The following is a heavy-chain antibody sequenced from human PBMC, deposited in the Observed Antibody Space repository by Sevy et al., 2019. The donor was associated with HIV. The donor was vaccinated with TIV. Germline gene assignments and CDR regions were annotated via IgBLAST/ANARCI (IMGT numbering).Heavy chain of an antibody. V-gene: IGHV3-33*06. D-gene: IGHD3-3*01. Sequence: GGSLRLSCAASGFTFRRYGMHWVRRAPGKGLEWVAVIWFDGTQKYYLESVKGRFSISRDNSKKMVYLQMNSLRAEDTAVYYCAKDFFEGDVISNFDSWGQGTLVTVSS. CDR2: IWFDGTQK. CDR3: AKDFFEGDVISNFDS. CDR1: GFTFRRYG. J-gene: IGHJ4*02.